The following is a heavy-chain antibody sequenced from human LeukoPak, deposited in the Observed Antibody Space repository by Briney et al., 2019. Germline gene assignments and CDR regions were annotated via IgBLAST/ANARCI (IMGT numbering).Heavy chain of an antibody. Sequence: PETLSLTCTVPGGSISSYYWSWIRQPPGKGLEWIGYIYYSGSTNYNPSLKSRVTISVDTSKNQFSLKLSSVTAADTAVYYCARHNEMATTHYYYYGMDVWGQGTTVTVSS. CDR3: ARHNEMATTHYYYYGMDV. CDR1: GGSISSYY. V-gene: IGHV4-59*08. D-gene: IGHD5-24*01. CDR2: IYYSGST. J-gene: IGHJ6*02.